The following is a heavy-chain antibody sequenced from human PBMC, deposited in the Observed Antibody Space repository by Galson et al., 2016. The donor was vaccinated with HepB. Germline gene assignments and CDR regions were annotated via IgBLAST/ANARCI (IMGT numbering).Heavy chain of an antibody. CDR3: ARDRGSSAGAFNWFDP. CDR1: GFAFGSHW. V-gene: IGHV3-74*01. J-gene: IGHJ5*02. D-gene: IGHD3-10*01. Sequence: SLRLSCAASGFAFGSHWMHWVRQAPGKGLVWVSRINGDGTITDYADSVKGRFTISRDNAENTLYLQMNSLRVEDTAVYYCARDRGSSAGAFNWFDPWGQGTLVTVSS. CDR2: INGDGTIT.